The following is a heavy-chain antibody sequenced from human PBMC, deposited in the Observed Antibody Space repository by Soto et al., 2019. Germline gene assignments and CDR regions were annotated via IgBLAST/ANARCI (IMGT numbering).Heavy chain of an antibody. V-gene: IGHV4-61*01. Sequence: PSETLSLTCTVSGGSVSSGSYYWSWIRQPPGKGLEWIGYIYYSGSTNYNPSLKSRVTISVDTSKNQFSLKLSSVTAADTAVYYCERGGYSNWFDPWGQGTLVAVSS. CDR2: IYYSGST. CDR1: GGSVSSGSYY. J-gene: IGHJ5*02. CDR3: ERGGYSNWFDP. D-gene: IGHD6-13*01.